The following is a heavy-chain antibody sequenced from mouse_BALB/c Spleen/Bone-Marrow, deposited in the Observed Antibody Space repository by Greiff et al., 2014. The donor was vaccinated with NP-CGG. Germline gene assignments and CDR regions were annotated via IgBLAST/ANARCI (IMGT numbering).Heavy chain of an antibody. CDR2: ISNGGGST. Sequence: EVQLVESGGGLVQPGGSLKLSCATSGFTFSDYYMYWVRQTPEKRLEWVAYISNGGGSTYYPDTVKGRFTISRDNAKNTLYLQMSRLKSEDTAMYYCARPLYDGYYVADWGQGTLVTVSA. D-gene: IGHD2-3*01. CDR3: ARPLYDGYYVAD. CDR1: GFTFSDYY. J-gene: IGHJ3*01. V-gene: IGHV5-12*02.